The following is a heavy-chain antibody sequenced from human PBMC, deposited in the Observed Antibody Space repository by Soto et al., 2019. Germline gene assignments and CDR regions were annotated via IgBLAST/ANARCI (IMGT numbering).Heavy chain of an antibody. J-gene: IGHJ1*01. CDR3: VTEVLRYFDWYTRAY. Sequence: ASVKVSCKVSGYTLTELSMHWVRQAPGKGLEWMGGFDPEDGETIYAQKFQGRVTMTEDTSTDTAYMELSSLRSDDTAVYYCVTEVLRYFDWYTRAYWSQGSLVPGSS. CDR2: FDPEDGET. CDR1: GYTLTELS. D-gene: IGHD3-9*01. V-gene: IGHV1-24*01.